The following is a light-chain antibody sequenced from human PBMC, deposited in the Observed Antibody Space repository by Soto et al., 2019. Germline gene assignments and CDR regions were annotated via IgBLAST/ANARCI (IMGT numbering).Light chain of an antibody. J-gene: IGKJ4*01. V-gene: IGKV1-17*01. Sequence: IQMTQAQSSLCASVGDRVTTTCRASQGIRNDLGWYQQKPGKPPKLLIYEESTLHSGVPSRFSGRRSGTQFTLTIDSLQTEDFATYYCQQVKTYPRTFGGGTKVDIK. CDR3: QQVKTYPRT. CDR2: EES. CDR1: QGIRND.